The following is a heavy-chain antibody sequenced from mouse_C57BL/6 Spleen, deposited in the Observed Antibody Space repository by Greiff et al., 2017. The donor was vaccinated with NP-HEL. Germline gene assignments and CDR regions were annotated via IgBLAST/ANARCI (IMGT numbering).Heavy chain of an antibody. J-gene: IGHJ2*01. Sequence: VQLQESGAELVKPGASVKISCKASGYAFSSYWMNWVKQRPGKGLEWIGQIYPGDGDTNYNGKFKGKATLTADKSSGTAYMQLSSLTSEDSAVYFCASSPYGSSYFDYWGQGTTLTVSS. CDR1: GYAFSSYW. D-gene: IGHD1-1*01. V-gene: IGHV1-80*01. CDR3: ASSPYGSSYFDY. CDR2: IYPGDGDT.